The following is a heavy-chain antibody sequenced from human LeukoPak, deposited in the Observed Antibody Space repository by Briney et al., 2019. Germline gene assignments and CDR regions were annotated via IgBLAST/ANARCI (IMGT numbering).Heavy chain of an antibody. J-gene: IGHJ4*02. D-gene: IGHD1-26*01. CDR3: AAGSYYFDY. V-gene: IGHV4-34*01. Sequence: SETLSLTCAVYGGSFSGYYWSWIRQPPGKGLEWIGEINHSGSTSYNPSLKSRVTISVDTSKNQFSLKLSSVTAADTAVYYCAAGSYYFDYWGQGTLVTVSS. CDR2: INHSGST. CDR1: GGSFSGYY.